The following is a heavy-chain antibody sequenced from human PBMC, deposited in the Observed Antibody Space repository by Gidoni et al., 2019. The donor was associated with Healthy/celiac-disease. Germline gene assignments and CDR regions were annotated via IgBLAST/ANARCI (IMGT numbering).Heavy chain of an antibody. CDR3: AKGSSDFDY. J-gene: IGHJ4*02. V-gene: IGHV3-30*18. D-gene: IGHD3-3*01. CDR1: GFTFSSYG. Sequence: QVQLVESGGGVVQPGRSLRLSCAASGFTFSSYGMHWLRQAPGKGLEWVAVISYDGSNKYYADSVKGRFTISRDNSKNTLYLQMNSLRAEDTAVYYCAKGSSDFDYWGQGTLVTVSS. CDR2: ISYDGSNK.